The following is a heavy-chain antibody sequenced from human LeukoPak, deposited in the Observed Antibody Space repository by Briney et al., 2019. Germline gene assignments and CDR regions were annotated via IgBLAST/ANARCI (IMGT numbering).Heavy chain of an antibody. V-gene: IGHV4-34*01. CDR1: GGSFSGYY. CDR3: ARHRRAAADY. D-gene: IGHD6-13*01. CDR2: IHHSGST. J-gene: IGHJ4*02. Sequence: SETLSLTCAVYGGSFSGYYWSWIRQPPGKGLEWIGEIHHSGSTNYNPSLKSRVTISVDTSKNQFSLKLSSVTAADTAVYYCARHRRAAADYWGQGTLVTVSS.